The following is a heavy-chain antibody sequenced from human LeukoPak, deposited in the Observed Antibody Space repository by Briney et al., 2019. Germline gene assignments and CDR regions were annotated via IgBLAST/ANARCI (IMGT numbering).Heavy chain of an antibody. CDR2: IDTTTGNP. Sequence: ASVKVSCKASGYPFSAHFLNWVRQAPGQGLEWMGNIDTTTGNPRYAQDFTGRFVFSLDTSVSTAYLQITSLKADDTAAYYCARGTPTPGMDYWGQGTLVTVSS. J-gene: IGHJ4*02. CDR3: ARGTPTPGMDY. D-gene: IGHD3-10*01. V-gene: IGHV7-4-1*02. CDR1: GYPFSAHF.